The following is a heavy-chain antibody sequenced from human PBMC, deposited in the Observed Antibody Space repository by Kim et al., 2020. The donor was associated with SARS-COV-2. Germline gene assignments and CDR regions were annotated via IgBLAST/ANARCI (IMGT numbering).Heavy chain of an antibody. D-gene: IGHD3-10*01. Sequence: WVKGRFPISRDDSKNTAYLQMNSLKTEDTAVYYCTRSYYGSGSYYIMDVWGQGTTVTVSS. V-gene: IGHV3-73*01. J-gene: IGHJ6*02. CDR3: TRSYYGSGSYYIMDV.